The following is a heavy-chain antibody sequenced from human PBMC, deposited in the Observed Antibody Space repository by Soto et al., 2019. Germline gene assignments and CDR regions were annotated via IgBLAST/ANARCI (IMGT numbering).Heavy chain of an antibody. V-gene: IGHV4-59*02. CDR2: IYYSGST. CDR1: GGSVSSYY. Sequence: VQLQESGPRLVKPSETLSLTCTISGGSVSSYYWSWIRQPPGKGLEWIGYIYYSGSTNSNPSLKRRVTISLEASRNPFSLNLNSVTTADPAVYFCARANNGYGLFDYWGQGTLVTVSS. J-gene: IGHJ4*02. CDR3: ARANNGYGLFDY. D-gene: IGHD5-12*01.